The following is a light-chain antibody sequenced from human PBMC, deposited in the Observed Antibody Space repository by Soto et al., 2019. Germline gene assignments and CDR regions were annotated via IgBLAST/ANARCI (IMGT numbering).Light chain of an antibody. CDR2: EVS. V-gene: IGLV2-8*01. CDR1: SSDIGGYNY. J-gene: IGLJ2*01. Sequence: QSALTQPPSASGSPGQSVAISCTGTSSDIGGYNYVSWYQQHPGKAPKLMIFEVSQRPSGGPERCSGSKSGNTASLTVSGLQAEDEADYYCSSYAGSNNLVFGGGTKLTVL. CDR3: SSYAGSNNLV.